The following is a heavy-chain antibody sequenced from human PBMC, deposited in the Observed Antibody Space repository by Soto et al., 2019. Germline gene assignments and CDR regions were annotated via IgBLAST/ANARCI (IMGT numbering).Heavy chain of an antibody. V-gene: IGHV4-34*01. D-gene: IGHD2-8*01. Sequence: PSETLSLTCAVYGGSFSGYYWSWIRQPPGKGLEWIGEINHSGSTKYHPALKSRVTISVDTSKNQFSLKLSSVTAADTAVYYCARGSLMVYVSFDYWGQGTLVTVSS. CDR1: GGSFSGYY. CDR2: INHSGST. J-gene: IGHJ4*02. CDR3: ARGSLMVYVSFDY.